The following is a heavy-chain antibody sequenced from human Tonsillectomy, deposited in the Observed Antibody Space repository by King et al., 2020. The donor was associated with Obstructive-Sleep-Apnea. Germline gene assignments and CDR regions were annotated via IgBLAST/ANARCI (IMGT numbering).Heavy chain of an antibody. J-gene: IGHJ5*02. CDR3: ARSGGRYCSSTSCYEVGWFAP. V-gene: IGHV5-51*01. Sequence: QLVQSGAEVKKPGESLKISCKGSGYSFTSYWIGWVRQMPGKGLEWMGIIYPGDSDTRYSPSFQGQVTISADKSISTAYLQWSSLKASDTAMYYCARSGGRYCSSTSCYEVGWFAPWGQGTLVTVSS. D-gene: IGHD2-2*01. CDR2: IYPGDSDT. CDR1: GYSFTSYW.